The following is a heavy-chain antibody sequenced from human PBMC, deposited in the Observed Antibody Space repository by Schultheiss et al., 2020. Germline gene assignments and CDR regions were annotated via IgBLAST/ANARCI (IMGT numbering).Heavy chain of an antibody. Sequence: GGSLRLSCAASGFTFSSYGMHWVRQAPGKGLEWVAVIWYDGSNKYYADSVKGRFTISRDNSKNTLYLQMNSLRAEDTAVYYCARAPPGRHCTGGLHYGMDVWGKGTT. D-gene: IGHD2-8*02. CDR3: ARAPPGRHCTGGLHYGMDV. CDR1: GFTFSSYG. CDR2: IWYDGSNK. J-gene: IGHJ6*04. V-gene: IGHV3-33*01.